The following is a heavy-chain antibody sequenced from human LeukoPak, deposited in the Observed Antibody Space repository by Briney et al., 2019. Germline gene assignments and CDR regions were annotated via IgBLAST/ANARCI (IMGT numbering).Heavy chain of an antibody. CDR3: VSFYETY. D-gene: IGHD2-2*01. V-gene: IGHV3-74*01. J-gene: IGHJ4*02. Sequence: GGSLRLSCAASGFTFSSYWMHWVRQAPGKGLVWVSRINSDGSSTSYADSVKGRFTISKDNAKNTVYLQMNNLRAEDTAVYYCVSFYETYWGRGTLVTVSS. CDR1: GFTFSSYW. CDR2: INSDGSST.